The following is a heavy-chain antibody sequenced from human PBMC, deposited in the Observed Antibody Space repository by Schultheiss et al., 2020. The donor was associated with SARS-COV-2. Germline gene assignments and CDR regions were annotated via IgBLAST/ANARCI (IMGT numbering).Heavy chain of an antibody. CDR3: ARGGYSYGIAYYYGMDV. V-gene: IGHV3-48*04. Sequence: GGSLRLSCAASGFTFSSYSMNWVRQAPGKGLEWVSYISSSGSTIYYADSVKGRFTISRDNAKNSLYLQMNSLRAEDTAVYYCARGGYSYGIAYYYGMDVWGQGTTVTVSS. D-gene: IGHD5-18*01. J-gene: IGHJ6*02. CDR2: ISSSGSTI. CDR1: GFTFSSYS.